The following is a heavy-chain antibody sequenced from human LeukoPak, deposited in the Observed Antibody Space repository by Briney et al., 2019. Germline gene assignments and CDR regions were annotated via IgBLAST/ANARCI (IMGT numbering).Heavy chain of an antibody. Sequence: SETLSLTCTVSGGSISSSTYYWGWIRQPPGKGLEWIGSIYYSGSTYYNASLKSRVTISIDTSKDQFSLKLSSVTAADTAVYYCARQTYYYGSGQKRFDYWGQGTLVTVSS. CDR2: IYYSGST. V-gene: IGHV4-39*07. D-gene: IGHD3-10*01. CDR1: GGSISSSTYY. J-gene: IGHJ4*02. CDR3: ARQTYYYGSGQKRFDY.